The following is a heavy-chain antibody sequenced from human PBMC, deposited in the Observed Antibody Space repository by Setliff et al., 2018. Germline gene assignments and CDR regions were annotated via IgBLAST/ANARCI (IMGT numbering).Heavy chain of an antibody. J-gene: IGHJ5*02. V-gene: IGHV4-39*07. CDR3: VRALLWSGEGRFDP. D-gene: IGHD2-8*02. CDR1: GGSISSGNYY. Sequence: SETLSLTCRVSGGSISSGNYYWGLIRQPPGKGLEWVATIYYSGSTYSNPSLKSRLIISVDTSKNQFSLKLTSVTAADTAVYYCVRALLWSGEGRFDPWGQGTLVTVSS. CDR2: IYYSGST.